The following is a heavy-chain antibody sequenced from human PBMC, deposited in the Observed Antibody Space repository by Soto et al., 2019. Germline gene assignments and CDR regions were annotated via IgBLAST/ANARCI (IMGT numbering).Heavy chain of an antibody. CDR3: AKDRTLYCSSTSCYVKILDY. V-gene: IGHV3-30*18. CDR1: GFTFSSYG. J-gene: IGHJ4*02. Sequence: GGSLRLSCAASGFTFSSYGMHWVRQAPGKGLEWVAVISYDGSNKYYADSVKGRFTISRDNSKNTLYLQMNSLRAEDTAVYYCAKDRTLYCSSTSCYVKILDYWGQGTLVTVSS. CDR2: ISYDGSNK. D-gene: IGHD2-2*01.